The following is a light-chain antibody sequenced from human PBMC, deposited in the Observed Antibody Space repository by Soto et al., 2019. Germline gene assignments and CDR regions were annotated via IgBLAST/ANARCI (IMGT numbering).Light chain of an antibody. CDR3: QQYYSYPPA. CDR1: QGISSY. CDR2: AAS. J-gene: IGKJ4*01. Sequence: IRMTQSPSSFSASTGDRVTIICRASQGISSYLAWYQQKPGKAPKLLIYAASTLQSGVPSRFSGSGSGTDFTLTISCLQSEDFATYYCQQYYSYPPAFGGGTKVEIK. V-gene: IGKV1-8*01.